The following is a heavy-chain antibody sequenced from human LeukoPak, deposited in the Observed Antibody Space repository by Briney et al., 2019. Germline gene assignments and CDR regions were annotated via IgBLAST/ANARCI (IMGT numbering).Heavy chain of an antibody. V-gene: IGHV3-30*03. CDR3: AREGVVRGVIDYYYYGMDV. Sequence: GGSLRLSCAASGFTFSSYNIHWVRQAPGKGLEWVTVVSSDGSIKYYADSVKGRFTISRDNSKNTLYLQMNSLRAEDTAVYYCAREGVVRGVIDYYYYGMDVWGQGTTVTVSS. CDR1: GFTFSSYN. D-gene: IGHD3-10*01. CDR2: VSSDGSIK. J-gene: IGHJ6*02.